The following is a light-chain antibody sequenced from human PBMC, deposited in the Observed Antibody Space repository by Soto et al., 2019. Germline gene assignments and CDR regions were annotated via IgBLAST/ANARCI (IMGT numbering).Light chain of an antibody. V-gene: IGKV1-5*01. CDR2: DVS. J-gene: IGKJ1*01. Sequence: DIQISQSPATLSAYVGDSVTITCRASQSITTWLAWYQQRPGKAPKLLIYDVSSLQSGVPSRFSGSGSGTEFTLTISSLQPDDFATYYCQQYNSYSRTFGQGTKVDIK. CDR1: QSITTW. CDR3: QQYNSYSRT.